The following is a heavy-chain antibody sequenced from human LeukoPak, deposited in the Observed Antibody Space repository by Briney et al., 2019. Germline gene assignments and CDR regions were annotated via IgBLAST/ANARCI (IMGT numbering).Heavy chain of an antibody. CDR2: IWFDGSNK. CDR1: GFTFSSYG. V-gene: IGHV3-33*06. J-gene: IGHJ4*02. CDR3: AKDRERSFDY. Sequence: GGSLRLSCVASGFTFSSYGMHWVRQAPGKGPEWVAVIWFDGSNKYYADSVKGRFTISRDNSKNTLFLQMNSLRAEDSAVYYCAKDRERSFDYWGQGTLVTVSS.